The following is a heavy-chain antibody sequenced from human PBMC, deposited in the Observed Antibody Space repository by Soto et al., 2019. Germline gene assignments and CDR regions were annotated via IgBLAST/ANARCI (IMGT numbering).Heavy chain of an antibody. Sequence: GGSLGLPCAPLGSTFSPFALSWVRQAPGKGLEWVSAISDNGGTTYYANSVMGRFTISRDNSKNTLFLQMDSLRAEDTAGYYCAKEPLAQGSGWHADYRGQGTLVTVSS. CDR2: ISDNGGTT. CDR1: GSTFSPFA. J-gene: IGHJ4*02. V-gene: IGHV3-23*01. D-gene: IGHD6-19*01. CDR3: AKEPLAQGSGWHADY.